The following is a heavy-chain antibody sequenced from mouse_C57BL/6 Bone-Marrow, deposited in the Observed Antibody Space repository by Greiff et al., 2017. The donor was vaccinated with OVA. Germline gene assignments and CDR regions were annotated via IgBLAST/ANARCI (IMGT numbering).Heavy chain of an antibody. D-gene: IGHD4-1*01. J-gene: IGHJ4*01. V-gene: IGHV1-61*01. CDR3: ARKRDWAYAMDY. CDR1: GYTFTSYW. Sequence: QVQLQQPGAELVRPGSSVKLSCKASGYTFTSYWMDWVKQRPGQGLEWIGNIYPSDSETHYNQKFKDKATLTVDKSSSTAYMQLSSLTSEDSAVYYCARKRDWAYAMDYWGQGTSVTVSS. CDR2: IYPSDSET.